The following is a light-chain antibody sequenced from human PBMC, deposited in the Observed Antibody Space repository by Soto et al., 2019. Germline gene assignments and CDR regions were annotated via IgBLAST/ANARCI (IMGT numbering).Light chain of an antibody. J-gene: IGKJ4*01. Sequence: DIQMTQSPSSLSASVGDRVTITCRASQSIDNYLNWYQHKPGEAPKLLIYGTSTLQTGVPLRFSGSGSGTDFTLTISSLQAEDFATYFCQESYTSPAVSFGRGTKVDIK. CDR3: QESYTSPAVS. CDR1: QSIDNY. V-gene: IGKV1-39*01. CDR2: GTS.